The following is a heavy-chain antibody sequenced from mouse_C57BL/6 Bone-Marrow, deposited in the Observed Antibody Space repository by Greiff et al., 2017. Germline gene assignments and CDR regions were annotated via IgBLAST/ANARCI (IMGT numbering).Heavy chain of an antibody. V-gene: IGHV3-6*01. Sequence: VQLQQSGPGLVKPSQSLSLTCSVTGYSITSGYYWNWIRQFPGNKLEWMGYISYDGSNNYNPSLNNRISITRDTSKNQYFLKLISGTTEDTATYYCARGGRDYFDYWGQGTTLTVSS. D-gene: IGHD6-1*01. J-gene: IGHJ2*01. CDR2: ISYDGSN. CDR3: ARGGRDYFDY. CDR1: GYSITSGYY.